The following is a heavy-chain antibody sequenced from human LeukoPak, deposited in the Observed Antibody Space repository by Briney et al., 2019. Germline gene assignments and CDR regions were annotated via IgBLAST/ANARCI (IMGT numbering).Heavy chain of an antibody. CDR2: IYPGDSDT. D-gene: IGHD5-24*01. CDR3: ARSFARDDYNYYFDY. CDR1: GYSFTTYW. J-gene: IGHJ4*02. Sequence: PGESLKISXKGSGYSFTTYWIAWVRQLPGKGLEWMGIIYPGDSDTIYSPSFRGQVTLSAYKSISTAYLQWSSLKASDTAMYYCARSFARDDYNYYFDYWGQGTLVTVSS. V-gene: IGHV5-51*01.